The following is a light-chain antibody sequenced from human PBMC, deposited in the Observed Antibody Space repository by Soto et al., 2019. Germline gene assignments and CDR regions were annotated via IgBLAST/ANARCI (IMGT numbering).Light chain of an antibody. CDR2: DAS. CDR1: QSVWSY. J-gene: IGKJ1*01. Sequence: EIVVTQAPTNLSLFPGERAPLSCRANQSVWSYLTWYQQKPGQAPRLLIYDASNRATGIPARFSGSGSGTDFTLTISSLEPEDFAVYYCQQRSNWPPWTFGQGTRVEIK. V-gene: IGKV3-11*01. CDR3: QQRSNWPPWT.